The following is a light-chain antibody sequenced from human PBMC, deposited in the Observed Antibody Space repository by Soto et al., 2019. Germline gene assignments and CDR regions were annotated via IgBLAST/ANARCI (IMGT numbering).Light chain of an antibody. Sequence: EIVLTQSPGTLSLSPGQRDTLSCRASQTLRGNFLAWYQQKHGQAPSLLIYAASSRAAGIPDKFSGSGSGTDFTLTVSVLEAEDFAVYYCQHYGDSPPYTFVQGTKREIK. CDR3: QHYGDSPPYT. CDR1: QTLRGNF. J-gene: IGKJ2*01. CDR2: AAS. V-gene: IGKV3-20*01.